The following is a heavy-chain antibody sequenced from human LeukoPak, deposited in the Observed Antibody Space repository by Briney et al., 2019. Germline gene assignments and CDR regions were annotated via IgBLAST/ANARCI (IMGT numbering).Heavy chain of an antibody. CDR3: ARAGLVYYYDTSGYFSDAFDT. V-gene: IGHV3-20*04. J-gene: IGHJ3*02. D-gene: IGHD3-22*01. CDR1: GFTFDDYG. Sequence: PGGSLRLSCAASGFTFDDYGMSWVRHAPGKGLEWVAGINWNGGNTVYADSLKGRITISRDNAKNSLYLQVNSLRAEDTAFYYCARAGLVYYYDTSGYFSDAFDTWGQGTMVTVSS. CDR2: INWNGGNT.